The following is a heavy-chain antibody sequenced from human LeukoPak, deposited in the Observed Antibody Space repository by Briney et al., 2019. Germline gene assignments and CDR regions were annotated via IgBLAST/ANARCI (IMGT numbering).Heavy chain of an antibody. CDR3: ARDSDPETGRYAFDI. CDR1: GGTFSSYA. CDR2: IIPIFGTA. Sequence: GASVKVSCKASGGTFSSYAISWVRQAPGQGLESMGGIIPIFGTANYAQKFQGRVTITTDESTSTAYMELSSLRSEDTAVYYCARDSDPETGRYAFDIWGQGTMVTVSS. V-gene: IGHV1-69*05. D-gene: IGHD3-9*01. J-gene: IGHJ3*02.